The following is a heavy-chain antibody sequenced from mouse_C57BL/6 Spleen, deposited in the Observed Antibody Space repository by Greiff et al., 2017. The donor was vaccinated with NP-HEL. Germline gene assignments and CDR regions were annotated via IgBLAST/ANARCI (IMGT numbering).Heavy chain of an antibody. D-gene: IGHD2-4*01. J-gene: IGHJ3*01. Sequence: QVQLKQPGAELVKPGASVKMSCKASGYTFTSYWITWVKQRPGQGLEWIGDIYPGSGSTNYNEKFKSKATLTVDTSSSTAYMQLSSLTSEDSAVYYCARSNDYDSAWFAYWGQGTLVTVSA. V-gene: IGHV1-55*01. CDR1: GYTFTSYW. CDR2: IYPGSGST. CDR3: ARSNDYDSAWFAY.